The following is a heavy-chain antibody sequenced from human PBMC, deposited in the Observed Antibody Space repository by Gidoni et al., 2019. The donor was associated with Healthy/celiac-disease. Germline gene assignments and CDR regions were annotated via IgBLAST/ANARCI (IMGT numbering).Heavy chain of an antibody. CDR1: GGTFSSYA. D-gene: IGHD3-9*01. CDR2: IIPIFGTA. CDR3: ARDRGGYDILTGYSDPFCL. J-gene: IGHJ4*02. Sequence: QVQLVQSGAEVKKPGSSVKVSCKASGGTFSSYAISWVRQAPGQGLEWMGGIIPIFGTANYAQKFQGRVTITADESTSTAYMELSSLRSEDTAVYYCARDRGGYDILTGYSDPFCLWGQGTLVTVSS. V-gene: IGHV1-69*01.